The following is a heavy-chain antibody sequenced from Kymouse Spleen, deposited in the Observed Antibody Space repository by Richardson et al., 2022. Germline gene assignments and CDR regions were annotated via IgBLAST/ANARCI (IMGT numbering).Heavy chain of an antibody. CDR1: GFTFSNAW. CDR3: TQQLVNYYGMDV. J-gene: IGHJ6*02. CDR2: IKSKTDGGTT. V-gene: IGHV3-15*01. D-gene: IGHD6-6*01. Sequence: EVQLVESGGGLVKPGGSLRLSCAASGFTFSNAWMSWVRQAPGKGLEWVGRIKSKTDGGTTDYAAPVKGRFTISRDDSKNTLYLQMNSLKTEDTAVYYCTQQLVNYYGMDVWGQGTTVTVSS.